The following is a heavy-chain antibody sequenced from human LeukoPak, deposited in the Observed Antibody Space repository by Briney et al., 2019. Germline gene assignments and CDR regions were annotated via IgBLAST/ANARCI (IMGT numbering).Heavy chain of an antibody. CDR2: ISAYSSNT. CDR3: ARDRAAAAGTRSFGYYGMDV. CDR1: GYSFTSYG. V-gene: IGHV1-18*01. D-gene: IGHD6-13*01. Sequence: ASVKVSCKASGYSFTSYGISWVRQAPGQGLEWMGWISAYSSNTNSAQKVQGRVTVTTDTSASTAYMELRSLRSDDTAMYYCARDRAAAAGTRSFGYYGMDVWGQGTTVTVPS. J-gene: IGHJ6*02.